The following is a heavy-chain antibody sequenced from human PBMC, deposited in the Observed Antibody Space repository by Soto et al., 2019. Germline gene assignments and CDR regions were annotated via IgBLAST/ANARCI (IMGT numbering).Heavy chain of an antibody. V-gene: IGHV1-69*13. CDR3: ARGASYYDFWSGYSRTYYYYYGMDV. CDR2: IIPIFGTA. Sequence: ASVKVSCKASGGTFSSYAISWVRQAPGQGLEWMGGIIPIFGTANYAQKFQGRVTITADGSTSTAYMELSSLRSEDTAVYYCARGASYYDFWSGYSRTYYYYYGMDVWGQGTTVTVSS. J-gene: IGHJ6*02. D-gene: IGHD3-3*01. CDR1: GGTFSSYA.